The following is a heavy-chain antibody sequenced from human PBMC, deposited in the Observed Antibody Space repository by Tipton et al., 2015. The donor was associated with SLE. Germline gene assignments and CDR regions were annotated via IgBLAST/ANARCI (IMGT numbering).Heavy chain of an antibody. V-gene: IGHV4-39*07. CDR1: GGSISSGSYY. Sequence: GLVKPSETLSLTCTVSGGSISSGSYYWGWIRQPPGKGLEWIGTIYYSGSTYYNPSLKSRVTISVDTSKNQFSLKLSSVTAADTAVYYCARDTVAYYDSSGSGYGMDVWGQGTTVTVSS. D-gene: IGHD3-22*01. CDR3: ARDTVAYYDSSGSGYGMDV. CDR2: IYYSGST. J-gene: IGHJ6*02.